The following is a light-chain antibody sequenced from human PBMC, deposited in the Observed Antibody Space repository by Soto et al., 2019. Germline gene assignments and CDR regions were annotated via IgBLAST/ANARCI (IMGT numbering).Light chain of an antibody. CDR2: EDS. CDR1: SSDVGSHNL. J-gene: IGLJ1*01. Sequence: QAVLTQPASVAGSPGQSITISCTGTSSDVGSHNLVYWYQQFPGIGPKLIIFEDSKRPSGVSNRVSGSTSGSTAYLTISVLQAEDEADYYCSSTAAGSTYDYGSGTKGTV. CDR3: SSTAAGSTYD. V-gene: IGLV2-23*01.